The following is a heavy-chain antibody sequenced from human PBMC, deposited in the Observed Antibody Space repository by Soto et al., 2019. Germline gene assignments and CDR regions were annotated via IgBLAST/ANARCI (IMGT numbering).Heavy chain of an antibody. CDR1: GYTFTSYG. CDR2: ISAYNGNT. Sequence: ASVKVSCKASGYTFTSYGISWVRQAPGQRLEWMGWISAYNGNTNYAQKLQGRVTMTTDTSTSTAYMELRSLRSDDTAVYYCARVGSGRYYVSVYYYGMDVWGQGTTVTVSS. CDR3: ARVGSGRYYVSVYYYGMDV. J-gene: IGHJ6*02. V-gene: IGHV1-18*04. D-gene: IGHD3-10*01.